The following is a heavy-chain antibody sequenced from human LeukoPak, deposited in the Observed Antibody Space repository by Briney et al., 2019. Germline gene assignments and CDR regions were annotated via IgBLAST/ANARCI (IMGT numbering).Heavy chain of an antibody. CDR2: IIPIFGTA. J-gene: IGHJ4*02. Sequence: GSSVNVSCKASGGTFSSYAISWVRQAPGQGLEWMGGIIPIFGTANYAQKFQGRVTITADESTSTAYMELSSLRSEDTAVYYCARSGSYGDLFDYWGQGTLVTVSS. CDR3: ARSGSYGDLFDY. V-gene: IGHV1-69*01. CDR1: GGTFSSYA. D-gene: IGHD1-26*01.